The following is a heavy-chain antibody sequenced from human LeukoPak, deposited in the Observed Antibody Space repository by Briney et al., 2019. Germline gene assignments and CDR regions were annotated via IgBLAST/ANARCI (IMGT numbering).Heavy chain of an antibody. Sequence: SETLSLTCAVYGGSFSGYYWSWIRQPPGKGLEWIGEMNHSGSTNYNPSLKSRVTVSIDTSKNQFSLKLTSMTAADTAIYFCARYSSTSGCFDPWGQGTLVTVSS. J-gene: IGHJ5*02. CDR3: ARYSSTSGCFDP. D-gene: IGHD6-6*01. CDR2: MNHSGST. V-gene: IGHV4-34*01. CDR1: GGSFSGYY.